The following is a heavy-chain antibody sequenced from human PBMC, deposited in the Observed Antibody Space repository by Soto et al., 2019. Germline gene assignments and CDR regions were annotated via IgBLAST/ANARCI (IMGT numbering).Heavy chain of an antibody. V-gene: IGHV3-30-3*01. CDR2: ISYDGSNK. D-gene: IGHD6-13*01. J-gene: IGHJ4*02. Sequence: QVQLVESGGGVVQPGRSLRLSCAASGFTFSSYAMHWVRQAPGKGLEWVAVISYDGSNKYYADSVKGRFTISRDNSKNTLYLQMNSLRAEDTAVYYCARWDSSSWSLDYWGQGTLVTVSS. CDR1: GFTFSSYA. CDR3: ARWDSSSWSLDY.